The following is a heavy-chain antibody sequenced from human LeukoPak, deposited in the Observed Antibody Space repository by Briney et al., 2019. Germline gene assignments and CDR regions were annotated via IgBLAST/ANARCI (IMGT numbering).Heavy chain of an antibody. CDR1: GFIYRSYW. V-gene: IGHV3-7*03. CDR2: KNQDGREK. J-gene: IGHJ4*02. Sequence: PGGSLRLSCAACGFIYRSYWMSGVRQPPARGREGVANKNQDGREKYYVDAVKGRFTIYRDNAKNSLYLQMNSLRDEDADVYYCARAFYGDYYFDYWGQGTLVTVSS. CDR3: ARAFYGDYYFDY. D-gene: IGHD4-17*01.